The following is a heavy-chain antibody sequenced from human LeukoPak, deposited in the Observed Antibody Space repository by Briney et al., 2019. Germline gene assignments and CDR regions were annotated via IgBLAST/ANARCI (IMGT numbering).Heavy chain of an antibody. CDR3: ARDGVENSSWYPLDS. CDR1: GASISSYY. CDR2: IYTSGST. Sequence: SETLSLTCTVSGASISSYYWSWVRQPAGEGLEWIGRIYTSGSTNYKPSLKSRVTMSVDTSKNQFSLKLTSVTAADTAVYYCARDGVENSSWYPLDSWGPGTLITVSS. V-gene: IGHV4-4*07. D-gene: IGHD6-13*01. J-gene: IGHJ4*02.